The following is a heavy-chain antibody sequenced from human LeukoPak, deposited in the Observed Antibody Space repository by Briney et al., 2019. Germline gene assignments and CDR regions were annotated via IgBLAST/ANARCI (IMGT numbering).Heavy chain of an antibody. J-gene: IGHJ6*02. CDR1: GFTFSSYE. Sequence: GGSLRLSCAASGFTFSSYEMNWVRQAPGKGLEWVSYISSSGSTIYYADSVKGRFTISRDNAKNSLYLQMNSLRAEDTAVYYCATELFYTGSYYYGMDVWGQGTTVTVSS. V-gene: IGHV3-48*03. CDR2: ISSSGSTI. CDR3: ATELFYTGSYYYGMDV. D-gene: IGHD3-10*01.